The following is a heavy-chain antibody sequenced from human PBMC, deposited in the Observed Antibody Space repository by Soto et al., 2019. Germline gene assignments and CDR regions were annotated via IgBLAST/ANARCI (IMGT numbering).Heavy chain of an antibody. CDR1: GGFITSYY. J-gene: IGHJ4*02. D-gene: IGHD2-21*02. CDR3: VRHGDYITPFFYY. Sequence: PSETLSLTCTVSGGFITSYYWSWIRQPPGRGLEWIGYIYYSGSTNYNPSLKSRVIISVDTSKNQFSLKLTSVTAADTAVYYCVRHGDYITPFFYYWGRGTLVTVSS. V-gene: IGHV4-59*08. CDR2: IYYSGST.